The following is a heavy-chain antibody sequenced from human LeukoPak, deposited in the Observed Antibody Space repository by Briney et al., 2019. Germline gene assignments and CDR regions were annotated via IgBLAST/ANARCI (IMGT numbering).Heavy chain of an antibody. Sequence: ASVKVSCKASGYTFTAYYMHWVRQAPGQGLEWMGWINPNSGGTNYAQKFQGRVTMTRDTSISTAYMELSRLRSDDTAVYYCARGRDIVVVPAARFDPWGQGTLVTVSS. J-gene: IGHJ5*02. V-gene: IGHV1-2*02. CDR3: ARGRDIVVVPAARFDP. D-gene: IGHD2-2*01. CDR1: GYTFTAYY. CDR2: INPNSGGT.